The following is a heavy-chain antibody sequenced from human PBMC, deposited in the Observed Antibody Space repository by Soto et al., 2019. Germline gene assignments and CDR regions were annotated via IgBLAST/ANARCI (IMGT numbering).Heavy chain of an antibody. Sequence: SETLSLTCTVSGGSISSGDYYWSWIRQPPGKGLEWIGYIYYSGSTYYNPSLKSRVTISVDTSKNQFSLKLSSVTAADTAVYYCARSDLFLTAAGALDIWGQGTMVTVSS. D-gene: IGHD6-13*01. CDR1: GGSISSGDYY. CDR3: ARSDLFLTAAGALDI. V-gene: IGHV4-30-4*01. CDR2: IYYSGST. J-gene: IGHJ3*02.